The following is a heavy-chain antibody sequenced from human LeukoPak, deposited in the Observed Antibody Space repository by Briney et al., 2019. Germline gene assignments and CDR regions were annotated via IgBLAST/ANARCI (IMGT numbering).Heavy chain of an antibody. V-gene: IGHV4-31*03. Sequence: SETVSLTRTVSGGFISSGGYYWSWIRQHPGKGLEWIGHIYCCGSAYYNPSLKSRVTISVDTSKNQFSLKLSSVTAADTAVYYCARSDSYYDSSAWDPWGQGTLATVSS. CDR1: GGFISSGGYY. D-gene: IGHD3-22*01. J-gene: IGHJ5*02. CDR2: IYCCGSA. CDR3: ARSDSYYDSSAWDP.